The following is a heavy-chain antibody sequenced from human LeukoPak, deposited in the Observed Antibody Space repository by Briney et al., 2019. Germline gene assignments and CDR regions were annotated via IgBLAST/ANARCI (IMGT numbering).Heavy chain of an antibody. CDR2: IYYSGST. D-gene: IGHD1-1*01. CDR3: ARMATGTPGFDP. J-gene: IGHJ5*02. CDR1: GGSISSYY. V-gene: IGHV4-59*01. Sequence: SETLSLTCTVSGGSISSYYWSWIRQPPGKGLEWIGYIYYSGSTNYNPSLKSRVTISVDTSKNQFSLKLSSVTAADTAVYYCARMATGTPGFDPWGQGTLVTVSS.